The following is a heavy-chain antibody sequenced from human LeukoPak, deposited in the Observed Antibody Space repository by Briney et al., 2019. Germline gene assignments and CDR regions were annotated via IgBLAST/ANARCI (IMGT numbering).Heavy chain of an antibody. Sequence: ASVKVSCKASGYTFTSYYMHWVRQAPGQGLEWMGIINPSGGSTSYAQKFQGRVTMTRDTSTSTVCMELSSLRSEDTAVYYCAIDRVGATIDYWGQGTLVTVSS. J-gene: IGHJ4*02. CDR3: AIDRVGATIDY. CDR1: GYTFTSYY. V-gene: IGHV1-46*01. D-gene: IGHD1-26*01. CDR2: INPSGGST.